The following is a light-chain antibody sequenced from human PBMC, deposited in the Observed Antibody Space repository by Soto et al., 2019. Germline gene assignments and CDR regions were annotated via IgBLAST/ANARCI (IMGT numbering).Light chain of an antibody. V-gene: IGLV2-14*01. CDR3: SSFTTITPWV. CDR1: TSDVGAYNY. Sequence: QSALTQPASVSGSPGQSITISCTGTTSDVGAYNYVSWYQQHPSRAPKLLIYEVSYRPSGVSNRFSGSKSGNTAYLTISGLQAEDEADYYCSSFTTITPWVFGGGTKVTVL. CDR2: EVS. J-gene: IGLJ3*02.